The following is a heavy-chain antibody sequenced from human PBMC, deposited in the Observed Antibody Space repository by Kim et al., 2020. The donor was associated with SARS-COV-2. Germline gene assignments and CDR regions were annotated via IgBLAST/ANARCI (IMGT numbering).Heavy chain of an antibody. D-gene: IGHD1-26*01. CDR3: ARVSSGGSYYGAFDI. CDR2: ISYDGSNK. V-gene: IGHV3-30-3*01. CDR1: GFTFSSYA. J-gene: IGHJ3*02. Sequence: GGSLRLSCAASGFTFSSYAMHWVRQAPGKGLEWVAVISYDGSNKYYADSVKGRFTISRDNSKNTLYLQMNSLRAEDTAVYYCARVSSGGSYYGAFDIWGQGTTVTVSS.